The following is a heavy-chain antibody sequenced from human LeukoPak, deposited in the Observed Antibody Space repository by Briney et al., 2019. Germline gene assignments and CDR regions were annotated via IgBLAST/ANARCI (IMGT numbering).Heavy chain of an antibody. D-gene: IGHD3-3*01. CDR3: ARAQGFRFDY. Sequence: GGSLRLSCAASGFTFSSYGIHWVRQAPGKGLEWVAIVWYDGKNKFYGDSVKGRFTISRDNSKNTLYLQMNSLRAEDTAVYYCARAQGFRFDYWGQGTLVTVSS. V-gene: IGHV3-30*02. CDR2: VWYDGKNK. J-gene: IGHJ4*02. CDR1: GFTFSSYG.